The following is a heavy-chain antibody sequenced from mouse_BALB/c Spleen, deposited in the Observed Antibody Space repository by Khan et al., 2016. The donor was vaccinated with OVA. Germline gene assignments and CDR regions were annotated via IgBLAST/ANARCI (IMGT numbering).Heavy chain of an antibody. V-gene: IGHV1S135*01. CDR3: TRHGYVAWFTY. CDR2: IDPFSGST. J-gene: IGHJ3*01. D-gene: IGHD2-2*01. Sequence: EVQLQQSGPELMKPGASVKISWASGYSFTTYYIHWVMQSHGKSLEWIGYIDPFSGSTTYYQKFKGKATLTVDKSSSTAYIHLSNLTSEDSAVYYCTRHGYVAWFTYWGQGTLVTVSA. CDR1: GYSFTTYY.